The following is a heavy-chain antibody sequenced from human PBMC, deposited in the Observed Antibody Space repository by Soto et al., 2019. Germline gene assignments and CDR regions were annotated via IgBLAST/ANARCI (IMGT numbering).Heavy chain of an antibody. J-gene: IGHJ3*01. CDR1: GGTISSSSYY. D-gene: IGHD3-9*01. CDR3: ASLNFDILTGYYAFDL. Sequence: SETLSLTCTVSGGTISSSSYYWGWIRQPPGKGLEWIGSISSSGSTYYKPSLKSRVAMSVDTSKNQFSIKLTSVTAADTAIYYCASLNFDILTGYYAFDLWGQGTMVTVSS. CDR2: ISSSGST. V-gene: IGHV4-39*01.